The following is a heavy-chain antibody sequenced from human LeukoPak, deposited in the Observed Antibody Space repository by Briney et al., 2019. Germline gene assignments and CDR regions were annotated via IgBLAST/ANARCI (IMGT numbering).Heavy chain of an antibody. CDR3: AKDSEYSSSFSDY. J-gene: IGHJ4*02. V-gene: IGHV3-23*01. CDR2: ISGSGGST. CDR1: GFTFSSYA. D-gene: IGHD6-6*01. Sequence: GGSLRLSCAASGFTFSSYAMSWVRQAPGEGLEWVSAISGSGGSTYYADSVKGRFTISRDNSKNTLYLQMNSLRAEDTAVYYCAKDSEYSSSFSDYWGQGTLVTVSS.